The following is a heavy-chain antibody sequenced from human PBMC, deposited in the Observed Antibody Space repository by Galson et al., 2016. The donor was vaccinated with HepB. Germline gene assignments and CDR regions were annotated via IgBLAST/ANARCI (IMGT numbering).Heavy chain of an antibody. CDR2: ISGSGDTT. CDR1: GFTFSSYA. V-gene: IGHV3-23*01. Sequence: SLRLSCATSGFTFSSYAMTWVRQAPGKGLECASGISGSGDTTFYADSVKGRFTISRDNSKNTLYLQTNSLRAEDTAVYYCAKDHRGTVTTYWYFDLWGRGTLVTVSS. J-gene: IGHJ2*01. D-gene: IGHD4-17*01. CDR3: AKDHRGTVTTYWYFDL.